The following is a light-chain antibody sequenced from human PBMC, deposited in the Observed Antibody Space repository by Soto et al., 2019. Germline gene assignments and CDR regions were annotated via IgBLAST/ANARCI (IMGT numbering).Light chain of an antibody. Sequence: QSVLTQPPSASGTPGQRVTFSCSGSSSNIGINTVNWYRQLPGTAPQLLISDNHRPSGVPDRFSGSKSGTSASLAITGLQAEDEADYYCQSYDSSLNTFYVFGTGTKV. CDR1: SSNIGINT. CDR2: DN. V-gene: IGLV1-44*01. CDR3: QSYDSSLNTFYV. J-gene: IGLJ1*01.